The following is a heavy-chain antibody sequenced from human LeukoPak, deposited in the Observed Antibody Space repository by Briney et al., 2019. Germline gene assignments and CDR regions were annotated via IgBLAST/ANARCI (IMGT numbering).Heavy chain of an antibody. CDR2: ISSDGNTI. D-gene: IGHD3-22*01. CDR3: VKEGYYGGYYYRTD. V-gene: IGHV3-48*03. CDR1: RFTFSNYD. Sequence: PGGSLRLSCAASRFTFSNYDMNWVRQAPGKGLEWVSYISSDGNTIHYADSVKGRFTISRDNAKNSLFLQMISLRVEDTALYYCVKEGYYGGYYYRTDWGQGTLVTVSS. J-gene: IGHJ4*02.